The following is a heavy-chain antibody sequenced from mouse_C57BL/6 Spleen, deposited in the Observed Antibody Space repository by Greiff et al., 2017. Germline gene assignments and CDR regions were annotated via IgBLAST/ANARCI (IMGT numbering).Heavy chain of an antibody. CDR3: ARSHYYGSSSLPYFDV. CDR1: GYTFTDYY. V-gene: IGHV1-75*01. CDR2: IFPGSGST. Sequence: VQLQQSGPELVKPGASVKISCKASGYTFTDYYINWVKQRPGQGLEWIGWIFPGSGSTYYNEKFKGKATLTVDKSSSTAYMLLSSLTSEDSAVYFCARSHYYGSSSLPYFDVWGTGTTVTVSS. J-gene: IGHJ1*03. D-gene: IGHD1-1*01.